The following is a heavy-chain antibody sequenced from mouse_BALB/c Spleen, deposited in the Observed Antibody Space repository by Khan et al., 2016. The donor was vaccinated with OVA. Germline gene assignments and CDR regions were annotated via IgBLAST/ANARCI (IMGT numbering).Heavy chain of an antibody. V-gene: IGHV3-2*02. CDR2: ISYSGST. J-gene: IGHJ2*01. D-gene: IGHD1-1*01. CDR1: GYSITNNYA. CDR3: ARGNYYGYYFDY. Sequence: EVQLQESGPGLVKPSQSLSLTCTVTGYSITNNYAWNWIRQFPGNKLEWMGYISYSGSTNYHPSLKSRISITRDTSKNQFFLQLNSVTTEDTATYYCARGNYYGYYFDYWGQGTTLTVSS.